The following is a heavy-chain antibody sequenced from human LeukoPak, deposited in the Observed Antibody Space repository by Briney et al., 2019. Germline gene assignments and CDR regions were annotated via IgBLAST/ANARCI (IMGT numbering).Heavy chain of an antibody. CDR1: GGSISSGDYH. Sequence: SLTLSLTCTVSGGSISSGDYHWSWIRQPPGKGLEWIGYIYYSGSTYYNPSLKSRVTISVDTSKNQFSLKLSSVTAADTAVYYCARGGYLVRGAPIGYWGQGTLVTVSS. V-gene: IGHV4-30-4*01. J-gene: IGHJ4*02. CDR2: IYYSGST. CDR3: ARGGYLVRGAPIGY. D-gene: IGHD3-10*01.